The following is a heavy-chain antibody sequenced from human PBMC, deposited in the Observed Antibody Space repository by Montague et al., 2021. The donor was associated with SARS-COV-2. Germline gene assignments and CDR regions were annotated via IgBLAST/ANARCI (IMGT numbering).Heavy chain of an antibody. Sequence: FLRLSLAASGFTVSSNYMSWVRQAPGKGLEWVSVIYSDGSTYYADSVKGRFTISRDNTKNTLYLQMNSLRAEDTAVYYCARDQRRYGSGSYYGPHYYYYGMDVWGQGTTVTVSS. CDR2: IYSDGST. J-gene: IGHJ6*02. CDR3: ARDQRRYGSGSYYGPHYYYYGMDV. D-gene: IGHD3-10*01. V-gene: IGHV3-66*02. CDR1: GFTVSSNY.